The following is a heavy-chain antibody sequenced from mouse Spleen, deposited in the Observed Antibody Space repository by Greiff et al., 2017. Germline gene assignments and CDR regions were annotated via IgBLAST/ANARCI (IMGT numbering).Heavy chain of an antibody. CDR3: ARRGDGPYAMDY. J-gene: IGHJ4*01. CDR2: IDPENGNT. Sequence: EVQLQQSGAELVRPGALVKLSCKASGFNIKDYYMHWVKQRPEQGLEWIGWIDPENGNTIYDPKFQGKASITADTSSNTAYLQLSSLTSEDTAVYYCARRGDGPYAMDYWGQGTSVTVSS. CDR1: GFNIKDYY. V-gene: IGHV14-1*02. D-gene: IGHD2-3*01.